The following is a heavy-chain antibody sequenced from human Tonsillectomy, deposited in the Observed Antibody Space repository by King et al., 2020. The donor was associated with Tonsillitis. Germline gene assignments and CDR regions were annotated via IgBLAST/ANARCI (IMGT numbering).Heavy chain of an antibody. V-gene: IGHV4-61*02. Sequence: VQLQESGPGLVKPSQTLSLTCSVSGGFISGGSYYWSWIRQPAGMGLEWIGRIYSSGLTDYNPSLKSRVPISVDTSKNQFSLNRTSGTAADTAVYYCARRGRGGNDVFDIWGQGTMVTVSS. D-gene: IGHD3-10*01. CDR2: IYSSGLT. CDR1: GGFISGGSYY. CDR3: ARRGRGGNDVFDI. J-gene: IGHJ3*02.